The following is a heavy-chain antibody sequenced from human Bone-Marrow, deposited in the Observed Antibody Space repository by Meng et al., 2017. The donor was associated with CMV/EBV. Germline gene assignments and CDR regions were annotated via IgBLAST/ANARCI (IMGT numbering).Heavy chain of an antibody. J-gene: IGHJ5*02. Sequence: ASVKVSCKASGYTFTGYYMHWVRQAPGQGLEWMGWINPNSGGTKYAQKFQGRVTMTRDTSISTAYMELSRLRSDDTAVYDCAREVAVAGTGVGGGSRNWFDPWGQGTLVTVSS. D-gene: IGHD6-19*01. CDR3: AREVAVAGTGVGGGSRNWFDP. CDR1: GYTFTGYY. V-gene: IGHV1-2*02. CDR2: INPNSGGT.